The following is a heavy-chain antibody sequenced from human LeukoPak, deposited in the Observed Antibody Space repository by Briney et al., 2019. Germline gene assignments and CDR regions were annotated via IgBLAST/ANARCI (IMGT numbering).Heavy chain of an antibody. CDR1: GYTFTSYY. D-gene: IGHD4-17*01. CDR2: INPSGGST. Sequence: GASVKVSCKASGYTFTSYYMHWVRQAPGQGLEWMGIINPSGGSTSYAQKFQGSVTMTRDTSTSTVYMELSSLRSEDTAVYYCARGGLATVTTLGYDYWGQGTLVTVSS. CDR3: ARGGLATVTTLGYDY. J-gene: IGHJ4*02. V-gene: IGHV1-46*01.